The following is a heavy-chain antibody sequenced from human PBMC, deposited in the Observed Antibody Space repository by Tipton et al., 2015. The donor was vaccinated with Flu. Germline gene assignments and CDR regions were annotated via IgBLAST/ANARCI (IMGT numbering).Heavy chain of an antibody. CDR3: ARAPRGITHPYHLDL. CDR2: IYPGDSDT. CDR1: GYKFTSYW. J-gene: IGHJ5*02. D-gene: IGHD1-14*01. V-gene: IGHV5-51*01. Sequence: QLVQSGAEVKKPGESLKISCESSGYKFTSYWIGWVRQMPGKGLEWMGIIYPGDSDTRYSPSFQGQVTISTENAIHTACLQWCSLTGTVTAMDFCARAPRGITHPYHLDLWGQGTLITVSS.